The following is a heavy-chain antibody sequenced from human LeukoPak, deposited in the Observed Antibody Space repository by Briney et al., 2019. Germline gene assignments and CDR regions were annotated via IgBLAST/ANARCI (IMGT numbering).Heavy chain of an antibody. CDR1: GYTFTGHY. CDR3: ARGSSKYVFGYYMDV. CDR2: VNPKSGGT. J-gene: IGHJ6*03. Sequence: ASVKVSCKASGYTFTGHYIHWVRQAPGQGLEWVGWVNPKSGGTNYAQKFLDRVTMTTDMSISTAYMELIRLRSRDTTVYFCARGSSKYVFGYYMDVWGKGTSIIVSS. V-gene: IGHV1-2*02. D-gene: IGHD4-11*01.